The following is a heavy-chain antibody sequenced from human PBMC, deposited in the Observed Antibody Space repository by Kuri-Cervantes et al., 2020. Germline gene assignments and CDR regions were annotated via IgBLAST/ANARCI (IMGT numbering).Heavy chain of an antibody. CDR1: GYSISSGYY. V-gene: IGHV4-38-2*01. J-gene: IGHJ4*02. CDR3: ARFDSSGWTFDY. Sequence: SETLSLTCAVSGYSISSGYYWGWIRQPPGKGLEWIGSIYHSGSTYYNPSIKSRVTISVDTSKNQFSLKLSSVTAADTAVYYCARFDSSGWTFDYWGQGTLVTVSS. D-gene: IGHD6-19*01. CDR2: IYHSGST.